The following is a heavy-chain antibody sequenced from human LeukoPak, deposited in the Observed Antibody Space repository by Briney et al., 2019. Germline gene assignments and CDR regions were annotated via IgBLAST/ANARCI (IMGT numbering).Heavy chain of an antibody. V-gene: IGHV4-31*03. D-gene: IGHD3-16*01. CDR1: GGSISSGGYY. Sequence: SETLSLTCTVSGGSISSGGYYWSWIRQHPGKGLEWIGYIYYSGSTYYNPSLKSRVTISVDTSKNQFSLKLSSATAADTAVYYCARDSVRGQDYWGQGTLVTVSS. CDR3: ARDSVRGQDY. J-gene: IGHJ4*02. CDR2: IYYSGST.